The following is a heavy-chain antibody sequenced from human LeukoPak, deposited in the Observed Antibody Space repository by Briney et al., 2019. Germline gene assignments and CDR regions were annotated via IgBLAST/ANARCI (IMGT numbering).Heavy chain of an antibody. CDR1: GYTFTGYY. CDR3: ARGRLSLITARANFFGY. CDR2: INPNSGGT. D-gene: IGHD3-16*01. V-gene: IGHV1-2*02. J-gene: IGHJ4*02. Sequence: ASVKVSCKASGYTFTGYYMHWVRQAPGQGLEWMGWINPNSGGTNYAQKFQGRVTMTRDTSISTAYMELSRLRSDDTAVYYCARGRLSLITARANFFGYWGQGTRVTVSS.